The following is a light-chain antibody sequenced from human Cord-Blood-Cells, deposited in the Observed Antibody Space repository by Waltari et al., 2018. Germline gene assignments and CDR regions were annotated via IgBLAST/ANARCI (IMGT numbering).Light chain of an antibody. V-gene: IGLV2-14*01. CDR2: VVS. CDR3: SSYTSSSTLEV. Sequence: QSALTQPASVSGSPGQSITISCTGTSSDVGGYNYVSWYQQHPGKAPKLMIYVVSNRPSGVSNRFSCSKSGNTASLTISGLQAEDEADYYCSSYTSSSTLEVFGGGTKLTVL. CDR1: SSDVGGYNY. J-gene: IGLJ3*02.